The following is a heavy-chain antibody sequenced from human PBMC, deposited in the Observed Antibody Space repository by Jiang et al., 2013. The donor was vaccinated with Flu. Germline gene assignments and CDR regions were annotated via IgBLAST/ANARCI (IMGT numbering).Heavy chain of an antibody. CDR2: IYPGDSDT. J-gene: IGHJ4*02. CDR1: GYSFTSYW. D-gene: IGHD3-3*01. Sequence: GAEVKKPGESLRISCKGSGYSFTSYWIGWVRQMPGKGLEWMGIIYPGDSDTRYSPSFQGQVTISADKSISTAYLQWSSLKASDTAMYYCARSLSREWLLTSFYYWGQGTLVTVSS. V-gene: IGHV5-51*01. CDR3: ARSLSREWLLTSFYY.